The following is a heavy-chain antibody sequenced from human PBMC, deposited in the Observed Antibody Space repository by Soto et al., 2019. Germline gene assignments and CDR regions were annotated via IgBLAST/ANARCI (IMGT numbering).Heavy chain of an antibody. J-gene: IGHJ6*02. CDR2: INAGNGNT. CDR1: GYTFTRYA. V-gene: IGHV1-3*01. Sequence: QVQLVQSGAEVKKPGASVKVSCKASGYTFTRYAMHWVRQAPGQRLEWMGWINAGNGNTKYSQKFQGRVTITRDTSASTAYMELSSLRSEXTXXXXXXXXXXXXYVYYYYGMDVWGQGTTVTVSS. CDR3: XXXXXXXYVYYYYGMDV. D-gene: IGHD3-16*01.